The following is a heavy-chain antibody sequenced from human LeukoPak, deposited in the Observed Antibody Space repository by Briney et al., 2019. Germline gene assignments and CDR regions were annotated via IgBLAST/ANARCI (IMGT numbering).Heavy chain of an antibody. D-gene: IGHD3-22*01. CDR1: GFTFSCYA. J-gene: IGHJ4*02. Sequence: GGSLRLSCAASGFTFSCYAMSWVRQAPGKGLEWVSIISGSGSSTNYADSVKGRFTISRDNSKNTLYLQMNSLRAEDTAVYYCAKEADSSGYYSDYFEYWGQGTLVTVSS. CDR2: ISGSGSST. CDR3: AKEADSSGYYSDYFEY. V-gene: IGHV3-23*01.